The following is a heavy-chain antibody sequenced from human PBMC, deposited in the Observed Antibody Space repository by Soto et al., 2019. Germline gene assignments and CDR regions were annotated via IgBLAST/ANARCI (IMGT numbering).Heavy chain of an antibody. Sequence: SETLSLTCAVSGGSISSSNWWSWVRQPPGKGLEWIGEIYHSGSTNYNPSLKSRVTISVDKSKNQFSLKLSSVTAADTAVYYCATRSDYGDYVMVSWGQGTLVTVPS. D-gene: IGHD4-17*01. J-gene: IGHJ5*02. CDR2: IYHSGST. CDR1: GGSISSSNW. V-gene: IGHV4-4*02. CDR3: ATRSDYGDYVMVS.